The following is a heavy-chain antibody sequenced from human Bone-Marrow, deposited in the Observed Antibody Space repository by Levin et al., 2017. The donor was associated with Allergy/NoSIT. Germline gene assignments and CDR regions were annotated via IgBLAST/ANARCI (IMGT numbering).Heavy chain of an antibody. Sequence: SLKISCTASGFPFSKCAMSWVRQAPGKGLQWVGFIRSKAYGGTTDYAASVKGRFTISRDDSRSIAYLQMNSLKNEDTAVYYCTSSHAGYSSSWFEYWGQGSLVTVSS. CDR3: TSSHAGYSSSWFEY. D-gene: IGHD6-13*01. CDR1: GFPFSKCA. J-gene: IGHJ4*02. V-gene: IGHV3-49*04. CDR2: IRSKAYGGTT.